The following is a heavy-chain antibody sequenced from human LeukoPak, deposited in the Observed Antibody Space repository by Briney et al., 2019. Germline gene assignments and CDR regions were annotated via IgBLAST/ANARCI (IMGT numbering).Heavy chain of an antibody. CDR3: AKDRKSIAAAGIDY. J-gene: IGHJ4*02. D-gene: IGHD6-13*01. Sequence: GGTLRLSCAASGFTFSSYGMSWVRQAPGKGLEWVSAISGSGGSTYYADSVKGRFTISRDNSKNTLYLQMNSLRAEDTAVYYCAKDRKSIAAAGIDYWGQGTLVTVSS. CDR2: ISGSGGST. V-gene: IGHV3-23*01. CDR1: GFTFSSYG.